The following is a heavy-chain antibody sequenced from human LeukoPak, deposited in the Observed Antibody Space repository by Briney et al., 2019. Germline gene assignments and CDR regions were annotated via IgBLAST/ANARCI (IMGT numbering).Heavy chain of an antibody. CDR2: INPNSGGT. J-gene: IGHJ4*02. CDR1: GYTFTGYY. Sequence: ASVKVSCKASGYTFTGYYMHWVRQAPGQGLEWMGWINPNSGGTNYAQKFQGRVTMTRDTSISTAYMELSRLRSDDTAMYYCARDHYTGYSYGFDYWGQATLVTVSS. V-gene: IGHV1-2*02. CDR3: ARDHYTGYSYGFDY. D-gene: IGHD5-18*01.